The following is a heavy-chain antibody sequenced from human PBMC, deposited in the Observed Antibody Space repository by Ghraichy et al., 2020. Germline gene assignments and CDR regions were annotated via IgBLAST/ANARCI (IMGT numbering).Heavy chain of an antibody. J-gene: IGHJ4*02. CDR3: ARHHSNFWSSYHPPDS. CDR2: FFYGNT. CDR1: VAPSAVVVTT. D-gene: IGHD3-3*01. Sequence: SDPCPSPALSLVAPSAVVVTTGTGSASPPGKGLEWIGSFFYGNTYYNPSLESRVTISGDTSKNQFSLKLGSVTAADTAVYYCARHHSNFWSSYHPPDSWGQGTLVTVSS. V-gene: IGHV4-39*01.